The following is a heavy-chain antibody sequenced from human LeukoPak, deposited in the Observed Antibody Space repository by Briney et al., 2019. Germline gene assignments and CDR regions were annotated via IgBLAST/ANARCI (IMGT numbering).Heavy chain of an antibody. CDR2: IFYTGST. CDR3: ARDVGFD. V-gene: IGHV4-61*01. Sequence: KPSETLSLTCTVSGXSVNSDNYYWSWIRQPPGRGLECIGYIFYTGSTNYNPSLKSRVTISVDTSKNQFSLKVSSVTAADTAVYYCARDVGFDWGQGTLVTVSS. CDR1: GXSVNSDNYY. J-gene: IGHJ4*02. D-gene: IGHD6-25*01.